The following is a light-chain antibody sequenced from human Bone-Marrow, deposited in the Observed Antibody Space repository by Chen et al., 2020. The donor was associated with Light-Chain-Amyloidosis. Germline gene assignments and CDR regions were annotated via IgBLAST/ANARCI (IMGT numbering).Light chain of an antibody. V-gene: IGLV3-21*02. CDR1: NIGRKG. CDR2: DDS. CDR3: QVWDIISDQVV. J-gene: IGLJ2*01. Sequence: SYVVTQPPSVSEAPGQTATITCGGNNIGRKGVHWYQQKPGQAPVLVVYDDSDRPSGIPERFSGSNSGNTATLTISSVEAGDEADSYCQVWDIISDQVVFGGGTKLTVL.